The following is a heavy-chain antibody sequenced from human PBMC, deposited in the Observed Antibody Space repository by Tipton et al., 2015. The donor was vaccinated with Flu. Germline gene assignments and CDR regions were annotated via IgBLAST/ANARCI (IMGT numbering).Heavy chain of an antibody. CDR3: ARLSYYDVDLKNFYFDY. V-gene: IGHV4-39*01. CDR2: VYYTGAT. D-gene: IGHD3-10*02. J-gene: IGHJ4*02. CDR1: GGSLSSSSYY. Sequence: TLSLTCTVSGGSLSSSSYYWDWIRQPPGKGLEWIGSVYYTGATYYNPSLKSRVTISVDTSKSQFSLKLRSVTAADTAVYYCARLSYYDVDLKNFYFDYWGQGALVTVSS.